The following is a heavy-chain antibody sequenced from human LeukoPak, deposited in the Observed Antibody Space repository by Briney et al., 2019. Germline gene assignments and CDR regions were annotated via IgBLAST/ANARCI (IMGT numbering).Heavy chain of an antibody. Sequence: SETLSLTCAVSGGSISSSNWWSWVRQPPGKGLEWIGEIYHSGSTNYNPSLKSRVTISVDKSKNQFSLKLSSVTAADTAVYYCARHPRGWVDSSGSFDYWGQGTLVTVSS. CDR3: ARHPRGWVDSSGSFDY. D-gene: IGHD3-22*01. J-gene: IGHJ4*02. CDR1: GGSISSSNW. CDR2: IYHSGST. V-gene: IGHV4-4*02.